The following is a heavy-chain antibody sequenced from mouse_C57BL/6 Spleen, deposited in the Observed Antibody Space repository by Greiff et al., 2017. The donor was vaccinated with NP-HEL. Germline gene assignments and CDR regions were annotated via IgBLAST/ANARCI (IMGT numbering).Heavy chain of an antibody. CDR2: IYPGDGDT. J-gene: IGHJ4*01. Sequence: QVQLQQSGPELVKPGASVKISCKASGYAFSSSWMNWVKQRPGKGLEWIGRIYPGDGDTNYNGKFKGKATLTADKSSSTAYMQLSSLTSEDSAVYFCARRGEEGYAMDYWGQGTSVTVSS. V-gene: IGHV1-82*01. CDR3: ARRGEEGYAMDY. CDR1: GYAFSSSW.